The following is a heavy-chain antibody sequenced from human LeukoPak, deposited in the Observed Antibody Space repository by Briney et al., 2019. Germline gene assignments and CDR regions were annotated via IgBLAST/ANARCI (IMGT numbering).Heavy chain of an antibody. CDR1: GFTFRSYW. Sequence: GGSLRLSCAASGFTFRSYWMSWVRQAPGKGLEWVANIKQDGSEKNYVDSVKGRFTISRDNAKNSLYLQMNSLRAEDTAVYYCARASSYGMDVWGQGTTVTVSS. CDR2: IKQDGSEK. J-gene: IGHJ6*02. CDR3: ARASSYGMDV. V-gene: IGHV3-7*05.